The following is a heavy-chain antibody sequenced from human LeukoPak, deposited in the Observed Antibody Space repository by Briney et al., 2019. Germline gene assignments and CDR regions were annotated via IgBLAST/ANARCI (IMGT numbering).Heavy chain of an antibody. J-gene: IGHJ6*02. D-gene: IGHD4-17*01. CDR3: ARHGTGTVTTSHYGMDV. CDR2: IYYSGST. CDR1: GGSISSYY. Sequence: SETLSLTCTVSGGSISSYYWSWIRQPPGKGLEWIGYIYYSGSTNHNPSLKSRVTISVDTSKNQFSLKLSSVTAADTAVYYCARHGTGTVTTSHYGMDVWGQGTTVTVSS. V-gene: IGHV4-59*08.